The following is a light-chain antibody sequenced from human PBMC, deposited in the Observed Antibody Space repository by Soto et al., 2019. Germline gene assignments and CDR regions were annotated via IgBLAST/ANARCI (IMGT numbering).Light chain of an antibody. CDR1: QSVSSSF. CDR2: GAS. CDR3: QQYDSSPRT. V-gene: IGKV3-20*01. Sequence: EIVLTQSPGTLSLSPGERATLSCRASQSVSSSFLAWYQQKPGQAPRLLISGASSRATGIPDRFSGSGSGTDFTLTISRLEPEDVAVYFCQQYDSSPRTFGGGTKVEIK. J-gene: IGKJ4*01.